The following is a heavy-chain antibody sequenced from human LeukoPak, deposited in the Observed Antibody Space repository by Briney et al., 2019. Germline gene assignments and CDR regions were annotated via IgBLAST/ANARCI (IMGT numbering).Heavy chain of an antibody. Sequence: PGGSLRLSCAASGFSFSDHYMDWVRQAPGKGLEWVGRCRNKANNYITEYAASVEGRFTIPRDDSKNSLYLQMNSLKTEDTAVYHCARERYYYDSSDIYYFDAWGQGTLVTVSS. CDR1: GFSFSDHY. D-gene: IGHD3-22*01. CDR2: CRNKANNYIT. J-gene: IGHJ4*02. V-gene: IGHV3-72*01. CDR3: ARERYYYDSSDIYYFDA.